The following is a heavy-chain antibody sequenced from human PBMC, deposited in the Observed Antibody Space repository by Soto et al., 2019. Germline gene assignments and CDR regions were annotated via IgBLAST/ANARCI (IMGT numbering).Heavy chain of an antibody. CDR3: ARGPRGYSYGHYFDY. Sequence: SVKVSCKASGGTFSGYAISWVRQAPGQGLEWMGGIIPIFGTANYAQKFQGRVTITADESTSTAYMELSSLRSEDTAVYYCARGPRGYSYGHYFDYWGQGTLVTVSS. CDR2: IIPIFGTA. CDR1: GGTFSGYA. D-gene: IGHD5-18*01. J-gene: IGHJ4*02. V-gene: IGHV1-69*13.